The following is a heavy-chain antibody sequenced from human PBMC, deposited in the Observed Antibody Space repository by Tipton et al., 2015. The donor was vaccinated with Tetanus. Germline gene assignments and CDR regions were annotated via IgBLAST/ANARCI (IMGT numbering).Heavy chain of an antibody. V-gene: IGHV3-74*01. CDR3: AREDILLRLFAVFDY. D-gene: IGHD2-15*01. CDR1: GFTLSRYW. J-gene: IGHJ4*02. Sequence: GSLRLSCEVSGFTLSRYWMHWVRQTPGTGPVWVSRINSDGSARSYADSVKGRFTISRDNAKNTVYLQMNSLRAEDTAVYYCAREDILLRLFAVFDYWGQGIPVTVSS. CDR2: INSDGSAR.